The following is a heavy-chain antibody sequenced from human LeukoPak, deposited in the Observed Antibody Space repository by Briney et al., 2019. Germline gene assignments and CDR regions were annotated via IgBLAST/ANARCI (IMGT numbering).Heavy chain of an antibody. CDR2: IYYSGST. J-gene: IGHJ5*02. Sequence: SETLSLTCTVSGGSISSYYWSWIRQPPGKGLEWIGYIYYSGSTNYNPSLKSRVTISVDTSKNQFSLKLSSVTAADTAVYYCAKKNYYEGGGYYGHNGFDPWAREPWSPSPQ. D-gene: IGHD3-22*01. V-gene: IGHV4-59*08. CDR1: GGSISSYY. CDR3: AKKNYYEGGGYYGHNGFDP.